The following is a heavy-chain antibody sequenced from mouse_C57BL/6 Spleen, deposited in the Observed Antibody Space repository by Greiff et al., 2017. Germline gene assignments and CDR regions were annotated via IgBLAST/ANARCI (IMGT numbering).Heavy chain of an antibody. Sequence: DVHLVESGAELVRPGASVKLSCTASGFNIKDYYMHWVKQRPEQGLEWIGRIDPEDGDTEYAPKFQGKATMTADTSSNTAYLQLSSLTSEDTAVYYCTTRDYYGSSPYFDYWGQGTTLTVSS. V-gene: IGHV14-1*01. D-gene: IGHD1-1*01. CDR1: GFNIKDYY. CDR2: IDPEDGDT. CDR3: TTRDYYGSSPYFDY. J-gene: IGHJ2*01.